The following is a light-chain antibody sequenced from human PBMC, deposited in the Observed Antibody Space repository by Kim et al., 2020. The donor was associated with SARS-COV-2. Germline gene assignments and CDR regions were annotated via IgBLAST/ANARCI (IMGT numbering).Light chain of an antibody. Sequence: ASVGDRVAITCRASQDIANSLARYHQKPGKVPQVLIYAASTLQSGVPSRFSGSGSGTEFTLTIGSLQTEDVATYYCQKYNSAPWTFGPGTKVDIK. V-gene: IGKV1-27*01. CDR1: QDIANS. CDR2: AAS. J-gene: IGKJ1*01. CDR3: QKYNSAPWT.